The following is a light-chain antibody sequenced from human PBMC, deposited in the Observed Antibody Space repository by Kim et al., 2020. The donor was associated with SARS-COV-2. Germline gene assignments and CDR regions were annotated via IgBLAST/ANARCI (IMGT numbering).Light chain of an antibody. V-gene: IGKV3-15*01. CDR3: QQYNTWPPAYT. J-gene: IGKJ2*01. CDR2: GAS. CDR1: QSVSSN. Sequence: EIVMTQSPATLSVSPGERGTLSCRASQSVSSNLAWYQQKPGQAPRLLIYGASTRATDIPARFSGSGSGTEFTLSISSLQSEDSAVYYCQQYNTWPPAYTFGQGTKVEI.